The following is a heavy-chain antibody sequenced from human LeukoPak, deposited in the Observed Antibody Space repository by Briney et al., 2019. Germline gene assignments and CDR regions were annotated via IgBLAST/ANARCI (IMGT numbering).Heavy chain of an antibody. CDR2: INHSGRT. CDR1: GGSFSDYY. V-gene: IGHV4-34*01. CDR3: ARHRSKWLQSSFDY. J-gene: IGHJ4*02. Sequence: PSETLSLTCAVYGGSFSDYYWSWIRQPPGKGLEWIGEINHSGRTNYNPSLKSRVTISVDTSKNQFSLKLNSVTAADTAVYYCARHRSKWLQSSFDYWGQGTLVTVSS. D-gene: IGHD5-24*01.